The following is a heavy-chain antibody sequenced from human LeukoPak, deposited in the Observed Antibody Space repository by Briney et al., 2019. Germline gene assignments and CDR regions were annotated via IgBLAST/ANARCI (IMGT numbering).Heavy chain of an antibody. J-gene: IGHJ3*02. CDR3: ARHFDRDGYKSNAFDI. Sequence: SETLSLTCTVSGGSFSSSSYYWGWIRQPPGKGLEWIGSMYYSGSTYYNASLRSRVTISVDTSKDQFSLKLSSVTAADTAVYYCARHFDRDGYKSNAFDIWGQGTMVTVSS. CDR2: MYYSGST. CDR1: GGSFSSSSYY. V-gene: IGHV4-39*01. D-gene: IGHD5-24*01.